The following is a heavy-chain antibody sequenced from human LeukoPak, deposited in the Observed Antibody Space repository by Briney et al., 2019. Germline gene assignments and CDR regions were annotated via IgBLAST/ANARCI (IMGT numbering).Heavy chain of an antibody. Sequence: SETLSLTCTVSGGSISSSSYYWGWIRQPPGKGLEWIGSIYYSGSTYYNPSLKSRVTISVDTSKNQFSLKLSSVTAADTAVYYCMLGVPLQPGSGYEIIFDYWGQGTLVTVSS. V-gene: IGHV4-39*07. CDR1: GGSISSSSYY. J-gene: IGHJ4*02. D-gene: IGHD5-12*01. CDR2: IYYSGST. CDR3: MLGVPLQPGSGYEIIFDY.